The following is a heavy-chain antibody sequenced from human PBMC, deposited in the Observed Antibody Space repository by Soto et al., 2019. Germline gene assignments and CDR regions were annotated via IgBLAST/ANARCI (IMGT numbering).Heavy chain of an antibody. J-gene: IGHJ4*02. Sequence: EVQLVESGGGLVKPGGSLRLSCAASGFTFSSYSMNWVRQAPGKGLEWVSSISSSSSYIYYADSVKGRFTISRDNAKNSLYLQMNSLRAEDTAVYYCARDITGYCSGDSCDYWGQGTLVTVSS. D-gene: IGHD2-15*01. CDR2: ISSSSSYI. CDR3: ARDITGYCSGDSCDY. V-gene: IGHV3-21*01. CDR1: GFTFSSYS.